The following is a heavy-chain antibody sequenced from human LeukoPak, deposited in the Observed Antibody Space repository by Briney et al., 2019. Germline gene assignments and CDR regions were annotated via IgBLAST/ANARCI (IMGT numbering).Heavy chain of an antibody. Sequence: ASVKVSCKASGYTFTAKYLHWVRQAPGQGLEWMGWVNPNSGGRTYAQKFQGGVAMTSDTSINTAYMELETLTSDDTAVYYCAPNSGYSSGWFIGWGQGTLVIVSS. J-gene: IGHJ4*02. CDR1: GYTFTAKY. CDR2: VNPNSGGR. CDR3: APNSGYSSGWFIG. V-gene: IGHV1-2*02. D-gene: IGHD6-19*01.